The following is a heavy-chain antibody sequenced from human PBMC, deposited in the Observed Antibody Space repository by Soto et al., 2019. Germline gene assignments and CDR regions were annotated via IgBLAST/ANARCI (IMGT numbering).Heavy chain of an antibody. V-gene: IGHV3-33*01. D-gene: IGHD2-2*01. Sequence: GGSLRLSCAASGFTFSSYGMHWVRQAPGKGLEWVAVIWYDGSNKYYADSVKGRFTISRDNSKNTLYLQMNSLRAEDTAVYYCARDQSVGYCSSTSCYYDYWGQGTLVTVSS. CDR1: GFTFSSYG. CDR3: ARDQSVGYCSSTSCYYDY. J-gene: IGHJ4*02. CDR2: IWYDGSNK.